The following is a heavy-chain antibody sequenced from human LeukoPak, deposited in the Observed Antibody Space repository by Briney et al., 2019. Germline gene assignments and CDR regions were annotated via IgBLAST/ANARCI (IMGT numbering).Heavy chain of an antibody. D-gene: IGHD3-3*01. J-gene: IGHJ3*02. CDR3: ARHGNFWSGLDAFDI. Sequence: SETLSPTCTVSGGPISSSSYYWGWIRQPPGKGLEWIGSIYYSGSTYYNPSLKSRVTISVDTSKNQFSLKLSSVTAADTAVYYCARHGNFWSGLDAFDIWGQGTMVTVSS. CDR2: IYYSGST. V-gene: IGHV4-39*01. CDR1: GGPISSSSYY.